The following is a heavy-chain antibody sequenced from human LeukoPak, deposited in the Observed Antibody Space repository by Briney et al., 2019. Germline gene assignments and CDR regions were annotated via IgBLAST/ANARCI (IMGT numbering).Heavy chain of an antibody. V-gene: IGHV1-18*04. Sequence: GASVKVSCKASGYTFTSYGISWVRQAPGQGLEWMGWISAYNGNTNYAQKLQGRVTMTTDTSTSTAYMELRSLRSDDTAVYYCARDGFEDGYSTRPLDYWGQGTLVTVSS. D-gene: IGHD6-13*01. CDR3: ARDGFEDGYSTRPLDY. J-gene: IGHJ4*02. CDR2: ISAYNGNT. CDR1: GYTFTSYG.